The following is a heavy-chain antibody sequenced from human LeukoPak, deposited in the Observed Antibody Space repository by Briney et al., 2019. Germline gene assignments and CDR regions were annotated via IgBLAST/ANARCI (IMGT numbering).Heavy chain of an antibody. Sequence: GGSLRLSCAASGFAFGSYAMSWVRQAPGKGLEWVSAISSTGGRTYYADSVKGRFTISRDNSRNTVYLQMNSLRAEDTAVYYCAKESPYGDNRLYYFDYWGQGTLVTVSS. D-gene: IGHD4-17*01. J-gene: IGHJ4*02. CDR1: GFAFGSYA. CDR3: AKESPYGDNRLYYFDY. V-gene: IGHV3-23*01. CDR2: ISSTGGRT.